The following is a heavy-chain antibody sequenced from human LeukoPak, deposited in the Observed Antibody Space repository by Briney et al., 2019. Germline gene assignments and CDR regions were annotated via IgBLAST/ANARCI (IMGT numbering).Heavy chain of an antibody. CDR3: AGTVYHAAPTHFRDSYWYFDL. D-gene: IGHD1-14*01. CDR2: IYYIGST. Sequence: TSETLSLTCTVSGGSISSYYWSWIRQPPGKGLEWIGYIYYIGSTNYNPSLKSRVTISVDTSKNQFSLKLSSVTAADTAVYYCAGTVYHAAPTHFRDSYWYFDLWGRGTLVTVSS. CDR1: GGSISSYY. J-gene: IGHJ2*01. V-gene: IGHV4-59*01.